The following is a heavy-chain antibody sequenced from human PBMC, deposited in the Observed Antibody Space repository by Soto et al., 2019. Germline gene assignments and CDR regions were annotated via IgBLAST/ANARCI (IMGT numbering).Heavy chain of an antibody. CDR1: GFTFSSYG. CDR2: ISYDGSNK. V-gene: IGHV3-30*18. J-gene: IGHJ6*02. CDR3: AKEGLAARADYGMDV. D-gene: IGHD6-6*01. Sequence: GGSLRLSCAASGFTFSSYGMHWVRQAPGKGLEWVAVISYDGSNKYYADSVKGRFTISRDNSKNTLYLQMNSLRAEDTAVYYCAKEGLAARADYGMDVWGQGTTVTVSS.